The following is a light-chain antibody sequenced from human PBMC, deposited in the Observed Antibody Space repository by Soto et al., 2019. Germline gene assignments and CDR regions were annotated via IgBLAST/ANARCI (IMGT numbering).Light chain of an antibody. CDR1: SSNIGSNY. J-gene: IGLJ1*01. CDR3: AAWDDSLSGLV. V-gene: IGLV1-47*02. CDR2: SNN. Sequence: QSALTQPPSASGTPGQRVTISCSGSSSNIGSNYVYWYQQLPGTAPKLLIYSNNQRPSGVPDRFSGSKSGTSASLAISGLRSEDEADYYCAAWDDSLSGLVFGTGTKAPS.